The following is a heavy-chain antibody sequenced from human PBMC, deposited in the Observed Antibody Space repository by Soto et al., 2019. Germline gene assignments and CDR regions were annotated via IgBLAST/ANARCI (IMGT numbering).Heavy chain of an antibody. D-gene: IGHD1-26*01. CDR1: GYTLTELS. V-gene: IGHV1-24*01. J-gene: IGHJ4*02. CDR3: ATGIFPNGRVGATDFDY. CDR2: FDPEDGET. Sequence: ASVKVSCKVSGYTLTELSMHWVRQAPGKGLEWMGGFDPEDGETIYAQKFQGRVTMTEDTSTDTAYMELSSLRSEDTAVYYCATGIFPNGRVGATDFDYWGQGTLVTVSS.